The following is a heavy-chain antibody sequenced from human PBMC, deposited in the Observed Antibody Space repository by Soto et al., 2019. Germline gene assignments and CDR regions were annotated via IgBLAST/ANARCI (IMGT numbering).Heavy chain of an antibody. CDR2: IYPGDSDT. J-gene: IGHJ6*03. V-gene: IGHV5-51*01. D-gene: IGHD2-2*01. CDR3: ARASVVPAARGYYYMDV. Sequence: PGESLQISCKGSGYSFTSYWIGWVRQMPGKGLEWMGIIYPGDSDTRYSPSFQGQVTISADKSISTAYLQWSSLKASDTAMYYCARASVVPAARGYYYMDVWGKGTTVTVSS. CDR1: GYSFTSYW.